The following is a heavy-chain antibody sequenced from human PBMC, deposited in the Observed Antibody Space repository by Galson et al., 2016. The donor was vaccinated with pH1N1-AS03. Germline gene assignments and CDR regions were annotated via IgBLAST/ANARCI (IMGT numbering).Heavy chain of an antibody. CDR1: GYIFTSFW. V-gene: IGHV5-51*01. CDR3: AKRYGYYFDY. Sequence: QSGAEVKKPGDSLTISCQASGYIFTSFWIGWVRQMPGKGLEWMGIIYPDDSDTRYSPSFQGQVTISADKSITTAYLQWISLKASDTAIYYCAKRYGYYFDYWGQGTPVTVSS. J-gene: IGHJ4*02. D-gene: IGHD2-15*01. CDR2: IYPDDSDT.